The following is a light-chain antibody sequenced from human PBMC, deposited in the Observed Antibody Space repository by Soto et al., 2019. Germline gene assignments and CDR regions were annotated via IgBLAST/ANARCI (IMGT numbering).Light chain of an antibody. Sequence: QSALTQPASVSGSPGQSITLSCTGTSSDVGGYNYVSWYQQHPGKAPKLMIYDVSNRPSGVSNRFSGSKSGTTASLTISGLQADDEADYYCSSYTSSSTAVFGGGTQLPVL. J-gene: IGLJ7*01. CDR1: SSDVGGYNY. CDR3: SSYTSSSTAV. V-gene: IGLV2-14*01. CDR2: DVS.